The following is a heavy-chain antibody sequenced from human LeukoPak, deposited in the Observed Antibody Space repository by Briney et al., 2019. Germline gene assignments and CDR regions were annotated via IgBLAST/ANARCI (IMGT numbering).Heavy chain of an antibody. D-gene: IGHD4-17*01. CDR1: GFTFDDYA. CDR2: ISWNSGSI. J-gene: IGHJ4*02. Sequence: GGSLRLSCAASGFTFDDYAMHWVRQAPGKGLEWVSGISWNSGSIGYADSVKGRFTISRDNAKNSLYLQMNSLRAEDTALYHCAKATVTTGHFDYWGQGTLVTVSS. V-gene: IGHV3-9*01. CDR3: AKATVTTGHFDY.